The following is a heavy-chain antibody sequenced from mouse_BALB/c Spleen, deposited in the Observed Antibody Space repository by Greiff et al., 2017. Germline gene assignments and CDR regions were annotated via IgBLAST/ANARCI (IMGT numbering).Heavy chain of an antibody. J-gene: IGHJ2*01. CDR1: GFTFSSYT. D-gene: IGHD2-14*01. V-gene: IGHV5-6-4*01. CDR3: TRAHRYDDVYFDY. CDR2: ISSGGSYT. Sequence: EVKLMESGGGLVKPGGSLKLSCAASGFTFSSYTMSWVRQTPEKRLEWVATISSGGSYTYYPDSVKGRFTISRDNAKNTLYLQMSSLKSEDTAMYYCTRAHRYDDVYFDYWGQGTTLTVSS.